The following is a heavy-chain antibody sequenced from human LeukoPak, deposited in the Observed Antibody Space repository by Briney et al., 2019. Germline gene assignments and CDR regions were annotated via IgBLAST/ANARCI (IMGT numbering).Heavy chain of an antibody. CDR3: ARGYGDY. CDR2: ISSNGGST. D-gene: IGHD4-17*01. Sequence: GGSLRLSCAASGFTFSSYAMHWVRQAPGKGLEYVSAISSNGGSTYYANSVKDRFTISRDNSKNTLYLQMGSLRAEDMAVYYCARGYGDYWGQGTLVTVSS. CDR1: GFTFSSYA. V-gene: IGHV3-64*01. J-gene: IGHJ4*02.